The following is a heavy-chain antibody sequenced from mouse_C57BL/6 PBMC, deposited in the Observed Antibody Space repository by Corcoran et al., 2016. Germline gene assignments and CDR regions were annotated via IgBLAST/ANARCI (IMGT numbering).Heavy chain of an antibody. Sequence: QIQLVQSGPELKKPGETVKISCKASGYTFTEYPMHWVKQAPGKGFKWMGMVYTDTGGPTYAAEFKGRFAFSLETSASTAYFQINNLKNEDTANYFCVRGQLVYAMDYWGQGTSVTVSS. CDR2: VYTDTGGP. D-gene: IGHD4-1*02. CDR3: VRGQLVYAMDY. J-gene: IGHJ4*01. V-gene: IGHV9-1*01. CDR1: GYTFTEYP.